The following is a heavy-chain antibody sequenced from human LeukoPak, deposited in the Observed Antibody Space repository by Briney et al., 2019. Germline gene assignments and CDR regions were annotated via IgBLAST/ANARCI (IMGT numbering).Heavy chain of an antibody. Sequence: GGSLRLSCAASGFTFSSYSMNWVRQAPGKGLEWVAYISTSSPIYYADSLKGRFTISRDNAKNSLYLQMNSLRAEDTAVYYCARDGGTNRRYFDYWGQGTLLTVSS. CDR3: ARDGGTNRRYFDY. D-gene: IGHD1-14*01. J-gene: IGHJ4*02. CDR1: GFTFSSYS. CDR2: ISTSSPI. V-gene: IGHV3-48*04.